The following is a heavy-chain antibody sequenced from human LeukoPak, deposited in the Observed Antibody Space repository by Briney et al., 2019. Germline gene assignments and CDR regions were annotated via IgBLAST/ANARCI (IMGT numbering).Heavy chain of an antibody. CDR2: INPNSGGT. V-gene: IGHV1-2*02. CDR3: ARNYCSGGNCYYNWFDP. J-gene: IGHJ5*02. CDR1: GYTFSNYD. Sequence: ASVKVSCKASGYTFSNYDMNWVRQAPGQGLEWMGWINPNSGGTKYEQKFQGRVTMTRDTSISTAYMELSRLRSDDTAVYYCARNYCSGGNCYYNWFDPWGQGTLVTVSS. D-gene: IGHD2-15*01.